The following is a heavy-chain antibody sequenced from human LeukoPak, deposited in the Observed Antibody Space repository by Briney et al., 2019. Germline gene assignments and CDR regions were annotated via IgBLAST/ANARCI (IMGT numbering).Heavy chain of an antibody. CDR3: AAFLRFSKGYMDV. CDR1: GFTFSSYA. Sequence: GGSLRLSCAASGFTFSSYAMSWVRQAPGKGLEWLSTISGSGGSTYYADSVKGRFTISRDNSKNTLYLQMNSLRAEDTAVYYCAAFLRFSKGYMDVWGKGTTVTVSS. CDR2: ISGSGGST. V-gene: IGHV3-23*01. D-gene: IGHD3-3*01. J-gene: IGHJ6*03.